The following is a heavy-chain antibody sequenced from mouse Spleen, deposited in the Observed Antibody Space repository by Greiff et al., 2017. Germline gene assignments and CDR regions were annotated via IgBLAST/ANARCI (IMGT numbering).Heavy chain of an antibody. CDR1: GYTFTDYN. J-gene: IGHJ4*01. CDR2: INPNNGGT. CDR3: ARGLYFYAMDY. V-gene: IGHV1-18*01. Sequence: VQLQQSGPELVKPGASVKIPCKASGYTFTDYNMDWVKQSHGKSLEWIGDINPNNGGTIYNQKFKGKATLTVDKSYSTAYMELRSLTSEDTAVYYCARGLYFYAMDYWGQGTSVTVSS. D-gene: IGHD2-4*01.